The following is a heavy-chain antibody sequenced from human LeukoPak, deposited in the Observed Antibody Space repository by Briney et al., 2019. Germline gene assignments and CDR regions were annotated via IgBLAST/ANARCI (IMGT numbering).Heavy chain of an antibody. CDR1: GGSFSGYY. Sequence: SETLSLTCAVYGGSFSGYYCSWIRQPPGKGLEWIGEINHSGSTNYNPSLKSRVTISVDTSKNQFSLKLSSVTAAGTAVYYCARRQPYYYDSSGYYYRGWFDPWGQGTLVTVSS. J-gene: IGHJ5*02. CDR2: INHSGST. D-gene: IGHD3-22*01. CDR3: ARRQPYYYDSSGYYYRGWFDP. V-gene: IGHV4-34*01.